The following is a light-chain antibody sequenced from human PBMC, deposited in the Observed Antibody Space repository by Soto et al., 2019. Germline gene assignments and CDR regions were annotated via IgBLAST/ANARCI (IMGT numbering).Light chain of an antibody. J-gene: IGKJ1*01. CDR1: QSVNTN. CDR3: QHYKSWPPPRT. CDR2: GAS. V-gene: IGKV3-15*01. Sequence: EILMTQSPATLSVSPGERAALSCRASQSVNTNLAWYQQRPGQAPRLLIYGASNRATGIPARFSGSGSGTEFTLIISSLQPEDFAIYYCQHYKSWPPPRTFGQGTKVEIK.